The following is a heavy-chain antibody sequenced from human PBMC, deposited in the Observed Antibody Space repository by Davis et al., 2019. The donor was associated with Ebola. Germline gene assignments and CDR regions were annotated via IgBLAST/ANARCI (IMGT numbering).Heavy chain of an antibody. CDR2: IKGDGSEK. J-gene: IGHJ3*02. Sequence: GESLKISCAASGFIFNSYWMTWVRQAPGKGLEWVANIKGDGSEKYYVDSVKGRFSISRDNAKNSLHLQMNSLRAEDTAVYYCARQGSGAYDEIDMWGQGTMVTVSS. V-gene: IGHV3-7*01. D-gene: IGHD3-22*01. CDR1: GFIFNSYW. CDR3: ARQGSGAYDEIDM.